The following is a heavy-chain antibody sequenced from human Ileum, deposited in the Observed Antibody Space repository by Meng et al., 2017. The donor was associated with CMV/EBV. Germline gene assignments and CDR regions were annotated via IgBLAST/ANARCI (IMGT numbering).Heavy chain of an antibody. CDR2: IKHDGSEK. Sequence: GESLKISCAASGFSFGSYWMGWVRQAPGKGLEWVANIKHDGSEKYYVDSVKGRFTISRDNANNSQDLQMNNLRVEDTAVYYCARKVAGTTTFWFDPWGQGTLVTVSS. CDR3: ARKVAGTTTFWFDP. J-gene: IGHJ5*02. D-gene: IGHD1-26*01. CDR1: GFSFGSYW. V-gene: IGHV3-7*01.